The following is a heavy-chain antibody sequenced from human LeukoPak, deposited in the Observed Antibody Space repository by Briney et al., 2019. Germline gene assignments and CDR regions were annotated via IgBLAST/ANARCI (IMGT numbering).Heavy chain of an antibody. D-gene: IGHD3-10*02. CDR3: AREEILFGGETTSYYYYYYGMDV. V-gene: IGHV3-33*01. CDR2: IWYDGSNK. J-gene: IGHJ6*02. Sequence: GGSLRLSCAASGFTFSSYGMHWVRQAPGKGLEWVAVIWYDGSNKYYADSVKGRFTISRDNSKNTLYLQMNSLRAEDTAVYYCAREEILFGGETTSYYYYYYGMDVWGQGTTVTVSS. CDR1: GFTFSSYG.